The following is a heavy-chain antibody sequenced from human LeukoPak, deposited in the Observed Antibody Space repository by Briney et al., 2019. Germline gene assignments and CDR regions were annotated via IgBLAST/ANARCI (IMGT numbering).Heavy chain of an antibody. V-gene: IGHV1-18*01. CDR2: ISAYNGNT. D-gene: IGHD2-2*01. J-gene: IGHJ4*02. CDR3: ARDEGYCSSTTCSPYFDY. Sequence: GASVKVSCKASGYAFTSYGISWVRQAPGQGLEWMGWISAYNGNTNYAQKLQGRVAMTTDTSTSTAYMELRSLRSDDTAVYYCARDEGYCSSTTCSPYFDYWGQGTLVTVSS. CDR1: GYAFTSYG.